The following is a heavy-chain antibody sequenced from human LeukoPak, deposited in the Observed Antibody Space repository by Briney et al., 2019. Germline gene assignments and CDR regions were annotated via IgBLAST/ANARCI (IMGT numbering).Heavy chain of an antibody. V-gene: IGHV1-69*13. CDR3: ARDGKAYDYYYYYMDV. J-gene: IGHJ6*03. CDR2: IIPIFGTA. CDR1: GGTFGSYA. Sequence: SVKVSCKASGGTFGSYAISWVRQAPGQGLEWMGGIIPIFGTANYAQKFQGRVTITADESTSTAYMELSSLRSEDTAVYYCARDGKAYDYYYYYMDVWGKGTTVTVSS. D-gene: IGHD4-23*01.